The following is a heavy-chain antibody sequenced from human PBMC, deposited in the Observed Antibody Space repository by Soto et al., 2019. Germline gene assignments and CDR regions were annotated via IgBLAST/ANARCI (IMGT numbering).Heavy chain of an antibody. Sequence: QVQLVQSGAEVKKTGSSVKVSCKASGGTFSSYAISWVRQAPGQWLEWMGGIIPIFGTANYAQKFQGRVTITADESTSTAYMELSSLRSEDTSVYYCARVLYCSGGSCSDYWGQGTLVTVSS. V-gene: IGHV1-69*01. CDR1: GGTFSSYA. CDR2: IIPIFGTA. CDR3: ARVLYCSGGSCSDY. J-gene: IGHJ4*02. D-gene: IGHD2-15*01.